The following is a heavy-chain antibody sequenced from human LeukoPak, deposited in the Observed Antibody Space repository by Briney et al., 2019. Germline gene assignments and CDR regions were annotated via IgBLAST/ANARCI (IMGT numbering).Heavy chain of an antibody. CDR2: IYTSGST. V-gene: IGHV4-61*02. CDR3: AIEYSSSSSFDY. D-gene: IGHD6-6*01. CDR1: GVSISSGSYY. Sequence: SQTLSLTCTVSGVSISSGSYYWSWIRQPAGKGLEWIGRIYTSGSTNYNPSLKSRVTISVDTSKNQFSLKLSSVTAADTAVYYCAIEYSSSSSFDYWGQGTLVTVSS. J-gene: IGHJ4*02.